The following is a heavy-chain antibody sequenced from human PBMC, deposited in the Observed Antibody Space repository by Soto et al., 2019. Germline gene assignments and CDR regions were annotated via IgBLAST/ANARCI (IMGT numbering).Heavy chain of an antibody. J-gene: IGHJ4*02. CDR3: TRDQF. Sequence: EGQLVQSGGGLVQPGGSLRLSCVGSGFTSRGFWMGWVRQAPGKGLEWVANIKEDATQKNYVDSVRGRFTISRDTATISLYLQMNSLRAEDTAVYYCTRDQFCGQGTLVTVSS. CDR1: GFTSRGFW. V-gene: IGHV3-7*05. CDR2: IKEDATQK.